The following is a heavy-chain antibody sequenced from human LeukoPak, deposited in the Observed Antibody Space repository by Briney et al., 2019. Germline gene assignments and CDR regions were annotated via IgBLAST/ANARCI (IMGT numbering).Heavy chain of an antibody. J-gene: IGHJ4*02. CDR1: GYTRTELS. V-gene: IGHV1-24*01. CDR2: FDPEDGET. Sequence: GASVKVSCKVSGYTRTELSMHWVRQAPGKGLEWMGGFDPEDGETIYAQKFQGRVTMTEDTSTDTAYMELSSLRSEDTAVYYCATAPPIAAAAKFDYWGQGTLVTVSS. D-gene: IGHD6-13*01. CDR3: ATAPPIAAAAKFDY.